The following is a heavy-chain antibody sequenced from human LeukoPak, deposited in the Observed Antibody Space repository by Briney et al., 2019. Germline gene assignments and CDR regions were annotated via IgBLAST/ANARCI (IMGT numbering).Heavy chain of an antibody. J-gene: IGHJ6*03. CDR1: GGSISSYY. CDR2: IYTSGST. Sequence: SETLSLTCTVSGGSISSYYWSWIRQPAGKGLEWIGRIYTSGSTNYNPSLKSRVTMSVDTSKNQFSLKLSSVTAADTAVYYCAREKMDSREYCSGGSCYSYYYYYYMDVWGKGTTVTVSS. V-gene: IGHV4-4*07. CDR3: AREKMDSREYCSGGSCYSYYYYYYMDV. D-gene: IGHD2-15*01.